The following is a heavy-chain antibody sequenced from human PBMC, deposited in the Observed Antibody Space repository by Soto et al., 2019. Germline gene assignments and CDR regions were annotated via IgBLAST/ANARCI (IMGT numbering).Heavy chain of an antibody. Sequence: SETLSLTCTVSGGSISSYYWSWIRQPPGKGLEWIGYIYYSGSTNYNPSLKSRVTISVDTSKNQFSLKLSSVTAADTAVYYCAREGGWFGEFSTYYYYYGMDVWGQGTTVTVSS. CDR1: GGSISSYY. CDR3: AREGGWFGEFSTYYYYYGMDV. D-gene: IGHD3-10*01. V-gene: IGHV4-59*01. J-gene: IGHJ6*02. CDR2: IYYSGST.